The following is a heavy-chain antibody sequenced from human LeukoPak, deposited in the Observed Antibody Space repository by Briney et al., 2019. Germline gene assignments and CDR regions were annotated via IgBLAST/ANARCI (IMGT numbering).Heavy chain of an antibody. CDR3: ATTQTTPFYFDY. CDR1: GFTFSNYG. D-gene: IGHD2-15*01. Sequence: PGRSLRLSCAASGFTFSNYGMHWVRQAPGKGLEWVAVIWYDGSRKYYADSVKGRFTISRDNSKSTLYLQMNSLRAEDTAVYYCATTQTTPFYFDYWGQGTLVTVSS. CDR2: IWYDGSRK. J-gene: IGHJ4*02. V-gene: IGHV3-33*01.